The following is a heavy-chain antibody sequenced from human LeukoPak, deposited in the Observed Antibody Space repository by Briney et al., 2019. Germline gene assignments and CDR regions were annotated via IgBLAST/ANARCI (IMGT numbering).Heavy chain of an antibody. V-gene: IGHV1-69*04. D-gene: IGHD3-10*01. J-gene: IGHJ6*02. CDR1: GGTFSSYA. CDR3: ASYYYGSGSYYNGFGMDV. CDR2: IIPILGIA. Sequence: SVKVSCKASGGTFSSYAISWVRQAPGQGLEWMGRIIPILGIANYAQKFQGRVTITADKSTSTAYIELSSLRSEDTAVYYCASYYYGSGSYYNGFGMDVWGQGTTVTVSS.